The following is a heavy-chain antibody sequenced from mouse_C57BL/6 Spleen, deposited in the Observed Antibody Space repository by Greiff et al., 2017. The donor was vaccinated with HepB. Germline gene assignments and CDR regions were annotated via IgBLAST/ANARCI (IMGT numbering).Heavy chain of an antibody. CDR3: ARTGIAY. V-gene: IGHV5-17*01. Sequence: EVKLVESGGGLVKPGGSLKLSCAASGFTFSDYGMHWVRQAPEKGLEWVSYISSGSSTIYYADTVKGRFTISRDNAKNTLFLQMTRLRSEDTAMYYCARTGIAYWGQGTLVTVSA. CDR2: ISSGSSTI. CDR1: GFTFSDYG. J-gene: IGHJ3*01.